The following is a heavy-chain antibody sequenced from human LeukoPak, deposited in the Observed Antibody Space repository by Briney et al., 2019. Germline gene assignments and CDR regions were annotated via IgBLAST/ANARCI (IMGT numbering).Heavy chain of an antibody. D-gene: IGHD1-26*01. Sequence: SGESLKISCKGSGYSFTSYWIGWVRQMPGKGLEWMGIIYPGDSDTRYSPSFQGQVTISADKSISTAYLQWSSLKASDTAMYYCARGGAEISRGATFDYWGQGTLVTVSS. CDR3: ARGGAEISRGATFDY. CDR1: GYSFTSYW. CDR2: IYPGDSDT. J-gene: IGHJ4*02. V-gene: IGHV5-51*01.